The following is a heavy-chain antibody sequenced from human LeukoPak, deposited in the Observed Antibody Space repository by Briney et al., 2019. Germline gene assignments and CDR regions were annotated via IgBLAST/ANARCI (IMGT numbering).Heavy chain of an antibody. CDR3: ARQYNWNSPFDP. CDR2: IGTAGDT. Sequence: GGSLRLSCAASGFTFSSYDMHWVRQATGKGLEWVSAIGTAGDTYYPGSVKGRFTISRDNAKNSLYLQMNSLRAEDTAVYYCARQYNWNSPFDPWGQGTLVTVSS. J-gene: IGHJ5*02. V-gene: IGHV3-13*01. CDR1: GFTFSSYD. D-gene: IGHD1-7*01.